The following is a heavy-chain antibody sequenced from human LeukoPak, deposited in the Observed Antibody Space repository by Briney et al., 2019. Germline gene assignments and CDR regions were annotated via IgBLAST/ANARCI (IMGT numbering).Heavy chain of an antibody. J-gene: IGHJ1*01. D-gene: IGHD5-24*01. CDR2: ISDKGVST. CDR1: GFSFSSYV. Sequence: PGGSLRLSCSGSGFSFSSYVMHWVRQAPGKGLQYVSVISDKGVSTSYADSVEGRFTITRDNSKNTVYLQMSSLRDEDTAVYYCVGDGRDGYNRYFHHWGQGTLVTVSS. CDR3: VGDGRDGYNRYFHH. V-gene: IGHV3-64D*06.